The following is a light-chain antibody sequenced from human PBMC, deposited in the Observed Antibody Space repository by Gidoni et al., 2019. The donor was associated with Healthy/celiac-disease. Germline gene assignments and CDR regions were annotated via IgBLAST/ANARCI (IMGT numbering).Light chain of an antibody. V-gene: IGLV1-47*01. CDR1: SSNIGSNY. Sequence: QSVLTQPPSASGTPGQRVTISCSGSSSNIGSNYVYWYQQLPGTAPKLLIYRNNQRPSGVPDRCSGSKSGTSASLAISGRRSEDEADYYCAAWDDSLRGWVFGGGTKLTVL. J-gene: IGLJ3*02. CDR2: RNN. CDR3: AAWDDSLRGWV.